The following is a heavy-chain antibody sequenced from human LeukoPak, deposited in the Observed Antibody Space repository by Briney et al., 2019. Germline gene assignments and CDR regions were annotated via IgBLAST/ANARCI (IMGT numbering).Heavy chain of an antibody. CDR3: ARDLGSRPEYYFDY. V-gene: IGHV3-33*08. CDR2: IWYDGSNK. Sequence: GGSLRLSCVASGFTFRAYAMTWVRQAPGKGLEWVAVIWYDGSNKYYADSVKGRFTISRDNSKNTLYLQMNSLRAEDTAVYYCARDLGSRPEYYFDYWGQGTLVTVSS. CDR1: GFTFRAYA. J-gene: IGHJ4*02. D-gene: IGHD6-13*01.